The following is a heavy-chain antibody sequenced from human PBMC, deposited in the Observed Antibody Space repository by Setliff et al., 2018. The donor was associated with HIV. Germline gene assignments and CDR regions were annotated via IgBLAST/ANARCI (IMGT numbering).Heavy chain of an antibody. CDR3: ASGRGIYGSGALEAYDI. Sequence: ASVKVSCKASGYTFNNYGVMWVRQAPGQGLEWMGWISGYGNRKYAQKFEGRLTVTTDTSTSTAYMELGTLRSDDTAVYFCASGRGIYGSGALEAYDIWGQGTMVTV. J-gene: IGHJ3*02. D-gene: IGHD3-10*01. CDR1: GYTFNNYG. CDR2: ISGYGNR. V-gene: IGHV1-18*01.